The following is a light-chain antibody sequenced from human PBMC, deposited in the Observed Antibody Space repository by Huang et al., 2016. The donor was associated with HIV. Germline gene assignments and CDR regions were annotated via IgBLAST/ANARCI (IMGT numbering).Light chain of an antibody. CDR3: QQRSNWPPFT. CDR1: QSVSSY. J-gene: IGKJ3*01. Sequence: EIVLTQSPATLSLSPGERATLSCRASQSVSSYLAWYQQKPGQAPRRLIYDASNRATGIPARFSGSGSGTDCTLTISSLEPEDFAVYYCQQRSNWPPFTFGPGTKVDIK. CDR2: DAS. V-gene: IGKV3-11*01.